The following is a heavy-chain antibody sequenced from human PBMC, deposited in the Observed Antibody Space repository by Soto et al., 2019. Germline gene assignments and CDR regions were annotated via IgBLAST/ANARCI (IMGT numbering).Heavy chain of an antibody. J-gene: IGHJ2*01. CDR3: AKDRALRWYFDL. D-gene: IGHD4-17*01. CDR1: GFTFSSYA. CDR2: TSGSGSST. V-gene: IGHV3-23*01. Sequence: EVPLLESGGDLVQPGGSLRLSCAASGFTFSSYAMSWVRQAPGKGLEWVSVTSGSGSSTYYADSVRGRFTISRDNSKNTLYLQMNSLRAEDTAVYYCAKDRALRWYFDLWGRGTLVTVSS.